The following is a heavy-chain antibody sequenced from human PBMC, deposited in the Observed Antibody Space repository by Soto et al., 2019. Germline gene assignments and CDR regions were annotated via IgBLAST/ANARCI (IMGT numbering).Heavy chain of an antibody. Sequence: QVQLQQWGAGLLKPSETLSLTCAVYGGSFSGYYWSWIRQPPGKGLEWIGEINHSGSTNYNPSLKSRVTISVDTFKNQFSLKLSAVTAADTAVYYCARGAAVTIFGVVLGWFDPWGQGTLVTVSS. CDR2: INHSGST. D-gene: IGHD3-3*01. J-gene: IGHJ5*02. V-gene: IGHV4-34*01. CDR1: GGSFSGYY. CDR3: ARGAAVTIFGVVLGWFDP.